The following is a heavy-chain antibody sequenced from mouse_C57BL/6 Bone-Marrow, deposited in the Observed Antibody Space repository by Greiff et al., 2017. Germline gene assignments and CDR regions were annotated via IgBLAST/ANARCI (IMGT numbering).Heavy chain of an antibody. CDR3: ARDGGTTGFDD. J-gene: IGHJ2*01. CDR2: SRNKANDYTT. D-gene: IGHD2-14*01. Sequence: EVNVVESGGGLVQSGRSLRLSCATSGFTFSDFYMEWVRQAPGKGLEWIAASRNKANDYTTEYSASVKGRFIVSRDTSQSILYLQMNALRAEDTAIYYCARDGGTTGFDDWGQGTTLTVSS. CDR1: GFTFSDFY. V-gene: IGHV7-1*01.